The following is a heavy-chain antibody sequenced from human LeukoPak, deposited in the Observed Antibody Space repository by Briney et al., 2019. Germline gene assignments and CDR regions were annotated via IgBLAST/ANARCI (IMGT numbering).Heavy chain of an antibody. J-gene: IGHJ6*04. D-gene: IGHD2-2*01. CDR1: GGTFSSYA. V-gene: IGHV1-69*13. CDR2: IIPIFGTA. CDR3: ARDCSSTGCLNYYYYGMDV. Sequence: SVKVSCKASGGTFSSYAISWVRQAPGQGLEWMGGIIPIFGTANYAQKFQGRVTITADESTSTAYVELSSLRSEDTAVYYCARDCSSTGCLNYYYYGMDVWGKGTTVTVSS.